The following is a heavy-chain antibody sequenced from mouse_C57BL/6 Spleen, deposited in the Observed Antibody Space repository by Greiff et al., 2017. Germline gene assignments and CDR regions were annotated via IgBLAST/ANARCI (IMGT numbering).Heavy chain of an antibody. Sequence: QVQLKQPGAELVKPGASVKMSCKASGYTFTSYWITWVKQRPGQGLEWIGDIYPGSGSTNYNEKFKSKATLTVDTSSSTAYMQLSSLTSEDTAVYYCARGGGSGYVLSYAMDYWGQGTSVTVSS. V-gene: IGHV1-55*01. CDR1: GYTFTSYW. CDR2: IYPGSGST. CDR3: ARGGGSGYVLSYAMDY. J-gene: IGHJ4*01. D-gene: IGHD3-2*02.